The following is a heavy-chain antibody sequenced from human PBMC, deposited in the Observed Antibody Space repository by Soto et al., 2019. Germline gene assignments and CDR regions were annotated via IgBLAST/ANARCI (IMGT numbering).Heavy chain of an antibody. V-gene: IGHV3-48*01. CDR3: ARDYSSYGPFDY. Sequence: EVQLVESGGGLVQPGGSLRLSCAASGFTFSSYSMNWVRQAPGKGLAWVSYISSSSSTIYYADSVKGRFTISRDNAKHSLYLQINSLRAEDTAVYYCARDYSSYGPFDYWGQGTLVTVSS. D-gene: IGHD5-18*01. CDR2: ISSSSSTI. CDR1: GFTFSSYS. J-gene: IGHJ4*02.